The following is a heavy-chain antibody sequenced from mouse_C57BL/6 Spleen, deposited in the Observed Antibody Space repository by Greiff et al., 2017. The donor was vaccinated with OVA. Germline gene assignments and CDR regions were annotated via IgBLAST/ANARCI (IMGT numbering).Heavy chain of an antibody. Sequence: QVQLQQPGAELVKPGASVKMSCKASGYTFTSYWITWVKQRPGQGLAWIGDIYPGSGSTNYNEKFKSKATLTVDTSSSTAYMQLSSLTSEDSAVYYCASDYYGSSYGDYFDYWGQGTTLTVSS. V-gene: IGHV1-55*01. CDR2: IYPGSGST. CDR1: GYTFTSYW. CDR3: ASDYYGSSYGDYFDY. D-gene: IGHD1-1*01. J-gene: IGHJ2*01.